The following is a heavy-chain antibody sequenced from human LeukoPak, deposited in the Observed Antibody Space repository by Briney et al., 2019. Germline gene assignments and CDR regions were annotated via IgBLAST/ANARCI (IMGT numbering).Heavy chain of an antibody. CDR1: GGTFSSYA. CDR2: IIPIFGTA. V-gene: IGHV1-69*06. Sequence: SVKVSCKASGGTFSSYAISWVRQAPGQGLEWMGRIIPIFGTANYAQKFQGRVTITADTSTDTAYMELSSLRSEDTAVYYCATTPRFIVVVPAARDYYMDVWGKGTTVTVSS. D-gene: IGHD2-2*01. J-gene: IGHJ6*03. CDR3: ATTPRFIVVVPAARDYYMDV.